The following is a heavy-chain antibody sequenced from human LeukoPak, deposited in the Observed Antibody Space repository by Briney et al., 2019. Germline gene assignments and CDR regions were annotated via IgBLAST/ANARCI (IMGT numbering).Heavy chain of an antibody. CDR2: IYYSGTT. Sequence: SQTLSLTCTVSGGSISSGAYYWSWIRQHPGRGLEWIGYIYYSGTTYYSPSLKSRVTISVDTSKNQFSLKLSSVTAADTAVYYCARRDYYDSSGLFNWFGPWGQGTLVTVSS. CDR1: GGSISSGAYY. J-gene: IGHJ5*02. CDR3: ARRDYYDSSGLFNWFGP. V-gene: IGHV4-31*03. D-gene: IGHD3-22*01.